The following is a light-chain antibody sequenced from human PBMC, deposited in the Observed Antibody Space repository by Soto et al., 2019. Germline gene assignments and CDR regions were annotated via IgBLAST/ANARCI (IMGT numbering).Light chain of an antibody. CDR3: QQRNNWPPWT. CDR2: GAS. CDR1: QSVSSSY. Sequence: EIVLTQSPGTLSLSPGERATLSCRASQSVSSSYLAWYQQKPGQAPRLLIYGASSRATGIPDRFSGSGSGTDFTLTISSLEPEDSAIYYCQQRNNWPPWTFGQGTKVEIK. J-gene: IGKJ1*01. V-gene: IGKV3D-20*02.